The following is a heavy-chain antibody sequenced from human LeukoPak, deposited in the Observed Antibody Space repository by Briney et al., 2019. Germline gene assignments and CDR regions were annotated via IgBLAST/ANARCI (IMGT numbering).Heavy chain of an antibody. J-gene: IGHJ4*02. D-gene: IGHD3-10*01. CDR1: GFTFSSYA. V-gene: IGHV3-23*01. CDR2: ISGSGGST. CDR3: AKALYGSGSTMDC. Sequence: GGSLRLSCAASGFTFSSYAMSWVRQAPGKGLEWVSAISGSGGSTYYADSVKSRFTISRDNSKNTLYLQMNSLRAEDTAVYYCAKALYGSGSTMDCWGQGTLVTVSS.